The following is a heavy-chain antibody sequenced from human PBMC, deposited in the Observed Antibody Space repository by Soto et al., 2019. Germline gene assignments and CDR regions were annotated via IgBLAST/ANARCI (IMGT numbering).Heavy chain of an antibody. D-gene: IGHD6-19*01. CDR3: AKDYKASGWYSYYYYYGMDV. Sequence: GGSLRLSCAASGFTFSSYGMHWVRQAPGKGLEWVAVISYDGSNKYYADSVKGRFTTSRDNSKNTLYLQMNSLRAEDTAVYYCAKDYKASGWYSYYYYYGMDVWGQGTTVTVSS. V-gene: IGHV3-30*18. CDR1: GFTFSSYG. CDR2: ISYDGSNK. J-gene: IGHJ6*02.